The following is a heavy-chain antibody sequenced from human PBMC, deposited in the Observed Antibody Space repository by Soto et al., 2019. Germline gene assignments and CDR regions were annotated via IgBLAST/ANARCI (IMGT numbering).Heavy chain of an antibody. D-gene: IGHD5-18*01. Sequence: RGESLKISCKGSGYSFTSYWIGWVRQMPGKGLEWMGIIYPGDSDTRYSPSFQGQVTISADKSISTAYLQWSSLKASDTAMYYCARGGDTAMDYYYYGMDVWGQGTTVTVSS. CDR2: IYPGDSDT. CDR3: ARGGDTAMDYYYYGMDV. CDR1: GYSFTSYW. V-gene: IGHV5-51*01. J-gene: IGHJ6*02.